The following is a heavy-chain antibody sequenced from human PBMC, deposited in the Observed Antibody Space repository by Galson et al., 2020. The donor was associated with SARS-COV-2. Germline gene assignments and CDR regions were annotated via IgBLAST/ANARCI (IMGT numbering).Heavy chain of an antibody. J-gene: IGHJ5*02. CDR2: IYTSGST. CDR3: ARGAAAAGLFDP. CDR1: GGSISSGSYY. Sequence: SEPLSLTCTVSGGSISSGSYYWSWIRQPAGKGLEWIGRIYTSGSTNYNPSLKSRVTISVDTSKNQFSLKLSSVTAADTAVYYCARGAAAAGLFDPWGQGTLVTVSS. V-gene: IGHV4-61*02. D-gene: IGHD6-13*01.